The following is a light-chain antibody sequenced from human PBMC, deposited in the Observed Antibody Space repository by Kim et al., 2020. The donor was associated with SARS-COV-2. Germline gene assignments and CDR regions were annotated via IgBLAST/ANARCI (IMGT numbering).Light chain of an antibody. Sequence: SALTQPASVSGSPGQSVTVSCTGTNSDIGLFNYVSWYQQHPGKAPKHIIYDVNKRPSGVSIRFSGSKSGSTASLTISGLQAEDEADYYCSSYTTTSFYVFGLGPRSPS. V-gene: IGLV2-14*03. CDR1: NSDIGLFNY. J-gene: IGLJ1*01. CDR2: DVN. CDR3: SSYTTTSFYV.